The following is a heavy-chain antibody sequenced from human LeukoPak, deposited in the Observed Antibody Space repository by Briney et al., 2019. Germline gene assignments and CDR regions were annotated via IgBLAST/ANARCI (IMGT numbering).Heavy chain of an antibody. Sequence: SVKVSCKASGCTFSSYAISWVRQPPGQGLEWMGGIIPICGTANNAQKFKGRVTITADEYTSTAYMELNILRSEDRAVYYCARGVGYGDYALVYWGQGTLVSVSS. CDR3: ARGVGYGDYALVY. V-gene: IGHV1-69*13. J-gene: IGHJ4*02. CDR1: GCTFSSYA. CDR2: IIPICGTA. D-gene: IGHD4-17*01.